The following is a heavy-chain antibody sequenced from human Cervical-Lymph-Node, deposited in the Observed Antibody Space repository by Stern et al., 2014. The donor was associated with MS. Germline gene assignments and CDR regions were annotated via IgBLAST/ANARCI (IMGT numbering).Heavy chain of an antibody. CDR2: IYPYDSDT. J-gene: IGHJ4*02. V-gene: IGHV5-51*01. Sequence: VQLVQSGAEVKKPGESLKISCKLSGYSFTIYYIAWVRQMPGKGLEWMGVIYPYDSDTTYSPYFQGQVTISADKSTTTAYLQWSSLRASDTAMYYCARHVQGFDYWGQGTLVTVSS. CDR3: ARHVQGFDY. CDR1: GYSFTIYY.